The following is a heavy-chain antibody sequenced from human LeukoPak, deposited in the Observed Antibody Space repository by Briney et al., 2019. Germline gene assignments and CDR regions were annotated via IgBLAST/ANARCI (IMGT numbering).Heavy chain of an antibody. CDR1: GFTFRNHW. J-gene: IGHJ4*02. D-gene: IGHD6-6*01. CDR2: ISSDGSST. Sequence: GGSLRLSCAASGFTFRNHWMHWVRQTPGKGLVWVSRISSDGSSTTYADSVKGRFTIPRDNAKNTLYLQMNNLRAEDTAMYYCARDQRVTGRPDIDYWGQGTLVIVSS. V-gene: IGHV3-74*03. CDR3: ARDQRVTGRPDIDY.